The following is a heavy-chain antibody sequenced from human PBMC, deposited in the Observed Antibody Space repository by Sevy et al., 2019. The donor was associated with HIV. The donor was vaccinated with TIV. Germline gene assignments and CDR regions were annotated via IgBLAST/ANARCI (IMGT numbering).Heavy chain of an antibody. CDR2: IYYSGST. CDR1: GGSISSSSYY. V-gene: IGHV4-39*01. CDR3: ARQTTVTTDAFDI. Sequence: SETLSLTCTVSGGSISSSSYYWGWIRQPPGKGLEWIVSIYYSGSTYYNPSLKSRVTISVDTSKNQFSLKLSSVTAADTAVYYCARQTTVTTDAFDIWGQGTMVTVSS. D-gene: IGHD4-17*01. J-gene: IGHJ3*02.